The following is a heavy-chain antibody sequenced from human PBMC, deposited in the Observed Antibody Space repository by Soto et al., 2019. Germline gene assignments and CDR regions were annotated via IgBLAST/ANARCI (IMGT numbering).Heavy chain of an antibody. CDR3: ARDEFPGRVSYATDYFDY. CDR2: IWYDGSNK. J-gene: IGHJ4*02. V-gene: IGHV3-33*01. D-gene: IGHD2-8*01. Sequence: QVQLVESGGGVVQPGRSLRLSCAASGFTFSSYGMHWVRQAPGKGLEWVAGIWYDGSNKYYADSVKGRFTISRDNSKNTMNLQMNSLRAEDTAVYYCARDEFPGRVSYATDYFDYWGQGTLVTVSS. CDR1: GFTFSSYG.